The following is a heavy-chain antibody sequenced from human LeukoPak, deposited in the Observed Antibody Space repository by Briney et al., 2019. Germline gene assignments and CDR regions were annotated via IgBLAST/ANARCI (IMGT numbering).Heavy chain of an antibody. CDR3: AKTTETTLSYDAFAI. CDR2: LGSRSADT. J-gene: IGHJ3*02. V-gene: IGHV3-23*01. D-gene: IGHD1-7*01. CDR1: GFTFGSYA. Sequence: PGGSLRLSCAASGFTFGSYAMSWVRQAPGKGLYWVSTLGSRSADTYYADSVKGRFAISRDSSKHTLYLLMNSLRADDTATYYCAKTTETTLSYDAFAIWGQGTMVTVSS.